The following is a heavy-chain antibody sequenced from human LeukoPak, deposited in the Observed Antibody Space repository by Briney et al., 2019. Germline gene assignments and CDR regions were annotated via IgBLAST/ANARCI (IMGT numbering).Heavy chain of an antibody. CDR2: ISGSGGST. CDR3: ARVSYSSNWYYFDY. Sequence: PGGSLRLSCAASGFTFSSYAMSWVRQAPGKGLEWVSAISGSGGSTYYADSVRGRFTISRDNSNNTLYLQMHSLSAEDTAVYYCARVSYSSNWYYFDYWGQGTLVTVSS. V-gene: IGHV3-23*01. D-gene: IGHD6-13*01. CDR1: GFTFSSYA. J-gene: IGHJ4*02.